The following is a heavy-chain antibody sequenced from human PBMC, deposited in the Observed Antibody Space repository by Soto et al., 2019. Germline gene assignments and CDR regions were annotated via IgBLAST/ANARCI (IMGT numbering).Heavy chain of an antibody. D-gene: IGHD1-1*01. CDR3: ARVGTVDHYYGMDV. J-gene: IGHJ6*02. CDR2: IYHSGST. Sequence: QVQLQESGPGLVKPSGTLSLTCAVSGGSISSSNWWSWVRQPPGKGLEWIGYIYHSGSTYYNPSLKSRVTISVDRSKNQFSLKLSSVTAADTAVYYCARVGTVDHYYGMDVWGQGTTVTVSS. CDR1: GGSISSSNW. V-gene: IGHV4-4*02.